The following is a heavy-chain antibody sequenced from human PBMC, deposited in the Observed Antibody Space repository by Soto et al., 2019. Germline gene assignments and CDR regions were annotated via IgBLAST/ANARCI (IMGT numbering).Heavy chain of an antibody. Sequence: EVQLVESGGGLVKPGESLRLSCAASGFSFSSYTMNWVRQAPGKGIQWVSSITNRGTHTYSADSVKGRFTISRDNDKNSLYLQMNNLRAEDTAIYFCARAHEVAWFDSWGLGTLVTVTS. V-gene: IGHV3-21*01. J-gene: IGHJ5*01. CDR3: ARAHEVAWFDS. D-gene: IGHD2-15*01. CDR2: ITNRGTHT. CDR1: GFSFSSYT.